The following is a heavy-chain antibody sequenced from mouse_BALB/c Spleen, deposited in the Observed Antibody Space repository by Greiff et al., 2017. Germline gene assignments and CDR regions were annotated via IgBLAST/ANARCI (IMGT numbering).Heavy chain of an antibody. D-gene: IGHD3-3*01. V-gene: IGHV5-6-5*01. CDR2: ISSGGST. CDR3: ARGGTYYAMDY. CDR1: GFTFSSYA. J-gene: IGHJ4*01. Sequence: EVKLQESGGGLVKPGGSLKLSCAASGFTFSSYAMSWVRQTPEKRLEWVASISSGGSTYYPDSVKGRFTISRDNARNILYLQMSSLRSEDTAMYYCARGGTYYAMDYWGQGTSVTVSS.